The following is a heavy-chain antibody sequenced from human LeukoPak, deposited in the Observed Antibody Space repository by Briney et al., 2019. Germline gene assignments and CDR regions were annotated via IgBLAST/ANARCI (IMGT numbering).Heavy chain of an antibody. J-gene: IGHJ4*02. CDR2: IIPIFGTA. Sequence: ASVKVSCKXSGGTFSSYAISWVRQAPGQGLEWMGGIIPIFGTANYAQKFQGRVTITTDESTSTAYMELSSLRSEDTAVYYCASSGRGYSYGLADWGQGTLVTVSS. D-gene: IGHD5-18*01. CDR1: GGTFSSYA. V-gene: IGHV1-69*05. CDR3: ASSGRGYSYGLAD.